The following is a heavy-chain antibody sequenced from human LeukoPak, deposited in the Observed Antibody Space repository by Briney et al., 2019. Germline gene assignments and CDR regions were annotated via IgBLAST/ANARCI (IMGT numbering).Heavy chain of an antibody. J-gene: IGHJ6*02. Sequence: ASVKVSCKASGYTFTSYAMHWVRQAPGQRLEWMGWINAGNGNSKYSQKFQGRVTITRDTSASTAYMELSSLRSEDTAVYYCATDSSGYSRDGMDVWGQGTTVTVSS. CDR1: GYTFTSYA. CDR2: INAGNGNS. V-gene: IGHV1-3*01. CDR3: ATDSSGYSRDGMDV. D-gene: IGHD3-22*01.